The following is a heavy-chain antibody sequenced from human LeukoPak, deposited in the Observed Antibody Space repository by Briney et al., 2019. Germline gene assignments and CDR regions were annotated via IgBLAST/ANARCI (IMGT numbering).Heavy chain of an antibody. CDR3: ARDLGGHDFWSGYPKGYFDY. CDR1: GGTFSSYA. Sequence: SVKVSCKASGGTFSSYAISWVRQAPGQGLEWMGGIIPIFGTANYAQKFQGRVTITADETTSTAYMELSSLRSEDTAVYYCARDLGGHDFWSGYPKGYFDYWGQGTLVTVSS. V-gene: IGHV1-69*13. CDR2: IIPIFGTA. D-gene: IGHD3-3*01. J-gene: IGHJ4*02.